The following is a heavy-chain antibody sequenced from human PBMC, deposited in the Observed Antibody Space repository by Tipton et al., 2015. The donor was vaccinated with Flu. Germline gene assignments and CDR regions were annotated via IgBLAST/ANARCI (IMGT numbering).Heavy chain of an antibody. CDR2: FSASARTT. CDR3: AKVIPELVAGLDY. V-gene: IGHV3-23*01. Sequence: SLRLSCAVSGFTFSRYGMSWVRQAPGKGLEWVSGFSASARTTYFADSVKGRFTISRDNFKNTLYLQMNSVRAEDTVVYYCAKVIPELVAGLDYWGQGTLVTVSS. D-gene: IGHD6-19*01. CDR1: GFTFSRYG. J-gene: IGHJ4*02.